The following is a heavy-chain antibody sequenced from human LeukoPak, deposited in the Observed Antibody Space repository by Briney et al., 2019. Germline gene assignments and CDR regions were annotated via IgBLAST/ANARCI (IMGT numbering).Heavy chain of an antibody. CDR3: ARERVDIAMGFDY. CDR1: TDSMNSFF. CDR2: IDDSGGT. V-gene: IGHV4-59*01. D-gene: IGHD5-18*01. J-gene: IGHJ4*02. Sequence: SETLALTCSVSTDSMNSFFWSWVRQSPGKGLEWIGYIDDSGGTSYNPSLKSRVTISIDTSKKQFSLRLTSVAAADTAVYYCARERVDIAMGFDYWGQGSLVIVSS.